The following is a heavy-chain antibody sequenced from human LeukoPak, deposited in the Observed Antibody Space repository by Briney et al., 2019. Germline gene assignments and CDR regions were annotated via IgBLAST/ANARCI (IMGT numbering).Heavy chain of an antibody. CDR3: ARGQGIAAAAGSGYVWFDP. D-gene: IGHD6-13*01. V-gene: IGHV4-34*01. CDR2: INHSGST. Sequence: PSETLSLTCTVSGGSISSYYWSWIRQPPGKGLEWIGEINHSGSTNYNPSLKSRVTISVDTSKNQFSLKLSSVTAADTAVYYCARGQGIAAAAGSGYVWFDPWGQGTLVTVSS. CDR1: GGSISSYY. J-gene: IGHJ5*02.